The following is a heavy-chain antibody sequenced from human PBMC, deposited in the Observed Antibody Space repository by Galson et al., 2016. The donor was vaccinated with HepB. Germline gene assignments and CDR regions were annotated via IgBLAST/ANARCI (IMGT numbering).Heavy chain of an antibody. D-gene: IGHD1-7*01. CDR2: MSGSGAST. V-gene: IGHV3-23*01. Sequence: SLRLSCAASGFTFSSYAMSWVRQAPGKGLEWVSAMSGSGASTFYADSVKGRFTTSRDNSKNTLYLQMNSLRAEDTAVYYCAKGENWNYGVWWYFDLWGRGTLVTVSS. J-gene: IGHJ2*01. CDR1: GFTFSSYA. CDR3: AKGENWNYGVWWYFDL.